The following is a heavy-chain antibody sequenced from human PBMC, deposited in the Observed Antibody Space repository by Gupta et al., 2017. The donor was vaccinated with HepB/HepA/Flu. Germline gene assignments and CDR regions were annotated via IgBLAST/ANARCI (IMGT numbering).Heavy chain of an antibody. D-gene: IGHD4-17*01. CDR2: IYYTGRA. J-gene: IGHJ5*02. CDR3: ARLLATTVNFDP. V-gene: IGHV4-39*01. Sequence: QLQLQESGPRLVKPSETLSLTCTVSGASISTTSYYWGRLRPPPGKGLEWIGNIYYTGRASYNPSFTSRVTISVDTSKNQFSLRLTSVTAADTAVYHCARLLATTVNFDPWGQGTLVTVSS. CDR1: GASISTTSYY.